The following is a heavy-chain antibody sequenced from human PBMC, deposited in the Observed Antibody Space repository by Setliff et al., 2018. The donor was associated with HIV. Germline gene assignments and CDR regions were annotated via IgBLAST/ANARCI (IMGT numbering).Heavy chain of an antibody. CDR2: IHTSGST. V-gene: IGHV4-61*09. D-gene: IGHD6-13*01. CDR3: ARVSSSYYFLGAFDS. J-gene: IGHJ4*02. Sequence: SETLSLTCTVFGGSINSDGYYWTWIRQPAGKGLEWIGHIHTSGSTNYNPSLKSRVTISIDTSKNQFSLKLCSATATDTALYYCARVSSSYYFLGAFDSWGQGTLVTVSS. CDR1: GGSINSDGYY.